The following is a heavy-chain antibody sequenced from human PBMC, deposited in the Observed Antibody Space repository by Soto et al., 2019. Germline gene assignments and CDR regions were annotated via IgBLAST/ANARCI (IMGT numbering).Heavy chain of an antibody. J-gene: IGHJ4*02. CDR2: IYYSGST. D-gene: IGHD3-22*01. Sequence: SETLSLTCTVPGGSISSGDYYWSWIRQPPGKGLEWIGYIYYSGSTYYNPSLKSRVTISVDTSKNQFSLKLSSVTAADTAVYYCARVLPGYYDSSGYPGGLFDYWGQGTLVTVSS. CDR3: ARVLPGYYDSSGYPGGLFDY. V-gene: IGHV4-30-4*01. CDR1: GGSISSGDYY.